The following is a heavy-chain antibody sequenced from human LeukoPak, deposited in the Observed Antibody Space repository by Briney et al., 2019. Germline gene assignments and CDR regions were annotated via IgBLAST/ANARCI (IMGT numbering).Heavy chain of an antibody. J-gene: IGHJ4*02. CDR2: IYYSGST. V-gene: IGHV4-31*03. CDR3: AGNYYDSSGYGN. CDR1: GGSISSGGYY. D-gene: IGHD3-22*01. Sequence: PSQTLSLTCTVSGGSISSGGYYWSWIRQHPGKGLEWIGYIYYSGSTYYSPSLKSRVTISVDTSKNQFSLKLSSVTAADTAVYYCAGNYYDSSGYGNWGQGTLVTVSS.